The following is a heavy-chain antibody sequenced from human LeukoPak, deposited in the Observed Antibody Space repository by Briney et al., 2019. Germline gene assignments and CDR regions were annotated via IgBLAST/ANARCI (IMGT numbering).Heavy chain of an antibody. CDR2: IYYSGST. Sequence: SETLSLTCTVSGGSISSSSYYWGWIRQPPGKGLEWIGSIYYSGSTYYNPSLKSRVTISVDTSKNQFSLKLSSVTAADTAVCYCARHGTVVRRLYYFDYWGQGTLVTVSS. V-gene: IGHV4-39*01. CDR1: GGSISSSSYY. CDR3: ARHGTVVRRLYYFDY. D-gene: IGHD3-10*01. J-gene: IGHJ4*02.